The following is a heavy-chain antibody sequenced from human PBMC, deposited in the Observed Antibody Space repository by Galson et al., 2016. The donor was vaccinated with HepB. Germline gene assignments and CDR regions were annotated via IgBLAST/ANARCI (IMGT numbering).Heavy chain of an antibody. CDR1: GDSVSSNSAT. D-gene: IGHD6-13*01. CDR3: ARATRPNEFSSSWDFDV. V-gene: IGHV6-1*01. J-gene: IGHJ3*01. CDR2: TYYRSNKWFN. Sequence: CAISGDSVSSNSATWNWIRQSPSRGLEWLGRTYYRSNKWFNDYVVSVKSRISINADAFKNQLSLQLNSATPEDTAVYYCARATRPNEFSSSWDFDVWGQGTVVAVTS.